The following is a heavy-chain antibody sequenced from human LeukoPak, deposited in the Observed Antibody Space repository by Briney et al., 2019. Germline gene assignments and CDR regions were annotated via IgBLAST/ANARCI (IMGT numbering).Heavy chain of an antibody. J-gene: IGHJ6*03. CDR1: GGSISSYY. V-gene: IGHV4-59*01. CDR3: ASTIGSVDYYYYMDV. Sequence: SSGTLSLTRTVSGGSISSYYWSWIRQPPGKGLEWVGYIYYSGSTNYNPSLKSRVTISVDTSKNQFSLKLSSVTAADTAVYYCASTIGSVDYYYYMDVWGKGTTVTISS. CDR2: IYYSGST. D-gene: IGHD2-15*01.